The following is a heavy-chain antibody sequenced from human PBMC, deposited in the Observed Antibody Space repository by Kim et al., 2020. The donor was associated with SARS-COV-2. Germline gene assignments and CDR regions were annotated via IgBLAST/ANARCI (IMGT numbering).Heavy chain of an antibody. CDR3: ARDGSSGRYPH. V-gene: IGHV3-30-3*01. Sequence: GGSLRLSCAASGFTFSSYPMHWVRQAPGKGLEWVAIISYDGSNKHYADFVKGRFTISRDNSKNTLFLQMNSLTPEDTAVYYCARDGSSGRYPHWGQGSLVTVSS. CDR1: GFTFSSYP. J-gene: IGHJ4*02. CDR2: ISYDGSNK. D-gene: IGHD6-19*01.